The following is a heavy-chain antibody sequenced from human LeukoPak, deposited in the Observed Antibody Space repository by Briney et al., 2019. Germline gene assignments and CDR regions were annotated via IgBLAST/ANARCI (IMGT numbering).Heavy chain of an antibody. Sequence: ASVKVSCKASGYTFTGYYMHWVRQAPGQGLEWMGWINPNSGGTNYAQKFQGRVTITADESTSTAYMELSSLRSEDTAVYYCATTVGGYNFAFDIWGQGTMVTVSS. CDR3: ATTVGGYNFAFDI. CDR1: GYTFTGYY. J-gene: IGHJ3*02. D-gene: IGHD5-24*01. CDR2: INPNSGGT. V-gene: IGHV1-2*02.